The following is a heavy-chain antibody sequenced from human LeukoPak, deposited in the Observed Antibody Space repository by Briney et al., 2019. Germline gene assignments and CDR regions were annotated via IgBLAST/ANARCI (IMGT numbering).Heavy chain of an antibody. CDR1: GYSISSGYY. CDR2: IYHSGST. J-gene: IGHJ4*02. CDR3: ARGRPGYCSGGSCYSGAPHDY. Sequence: PSETLSLTCTVSGYSISSGYYWGWIRQPPGKGLEWIGSIYHSGSTYYDPSLKSRVTISVDTSKNQFSLKLSSVTAADTAVYYCARGRPGYCSGGSCYSGAPHDYWGQGTLVTVSS. D-gene: IGHD2-15*01. V-gene: IGHV4-38-2*02.